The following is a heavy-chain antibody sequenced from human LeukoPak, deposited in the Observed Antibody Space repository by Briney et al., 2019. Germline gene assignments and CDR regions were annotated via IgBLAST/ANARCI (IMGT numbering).Heavy chain of an antibody. CDR3: ARWGAAAGQYYYYYYMDV. CDR2: IYYSGST. CDR1: GGSISSGGHY. D-gene: IGHD3-16*01. Sequence: PSETLSLTCTVSGGSISSGGHYWSWIRQHPGKGLEWIGYIYYSGSTYYNPSLKSRVTISVDTSKNQFSLKLSSVTAADTAVYYCARWGAAAGQYYYYYYMDVWGKGTTVTVSS. J-gene: IGHJ6*03. V-gene: IGHV4-31*03.